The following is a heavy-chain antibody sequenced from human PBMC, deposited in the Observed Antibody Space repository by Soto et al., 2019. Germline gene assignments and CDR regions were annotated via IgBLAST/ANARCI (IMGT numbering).Heavy chain of an antibody. Sequence: ASVKVSCKASGYTFTSYDINWVRQATGQGLEWMGWMNPNSGNTGYAQKFQGRVTMTRNTSISTAYMELSSLRSEDTAVYCCARGRTVRSGNWNYGIAAAGPGYWGQGTLVTVSS. CDR3: ARGRTVRSGNWNYGIAAAGPGY. J-gene: IGHJ4*02. V-gene: IGHV1-8*01. D-gene: IGHD6-13*01. CDR2: MNPNSGNT. CDR1: GYTFTSYD.